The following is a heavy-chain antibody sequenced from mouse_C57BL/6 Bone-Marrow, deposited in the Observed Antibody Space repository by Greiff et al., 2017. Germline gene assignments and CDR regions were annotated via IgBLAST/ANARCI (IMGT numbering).Heavy chain of an antibody. D-gene: IGHD2-3*01. J-gene: IGHJ4*01. CDR2: IDPSDSYT. CDR1: GYTFTSYW. CDR3: ARDGYYFYYAMDY. V-gene: IGHV1-50*01. Sequence: QVQLQQPGAELVKPGASVKLSCKASGYTFTSYWMQWVKQRPGQGLEWIGEIDPSDSYTNYNQKFKGKATLTVDTSSITAYMQLSSLTSEDSAVYYCARDGYYFYYAMDYWGQGTSVTVSS.